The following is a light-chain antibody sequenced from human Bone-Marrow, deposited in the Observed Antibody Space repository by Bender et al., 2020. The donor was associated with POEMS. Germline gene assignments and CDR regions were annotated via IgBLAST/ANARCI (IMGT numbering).Light chain of an antibody. CDR2: ANN. J-gene: IGLJ3*02. V-gene: IGLV1-51*02. Sequence: QSVLTQPPSVSAAPGQKVTISCSGSSSNIGNNYVSWYQQLPGTAPKLLIYANNKLSSGIPDRFSGSKSGTSATLVITGLQTGDEADYYCGSYTSSGTWVFGGGTELTVL. CDR3: GSYTSSGTWV. CDR1: SSNIGNNY.